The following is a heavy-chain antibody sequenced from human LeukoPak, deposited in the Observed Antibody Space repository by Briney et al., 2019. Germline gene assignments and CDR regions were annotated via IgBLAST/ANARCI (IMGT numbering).Heavy chain of an antibody. CDR2: IRYDGSNK. J-gene: IGHJ4*02. Sequence: TGGSLRLSCAASGFTFSSYCMHWVRQAPGKGLEWVAFIRYDGSNKYYSDSVKGRFTISRDNSKNTLYLQMNSLRAEDTAVYYCAKGSSGWSYYFDYWGQGTLVTVSS. CDR1: GFTFSSYC. D-gene: IGHD6-19*01. V-gene: IGHV3-30*02. CDR3: AKGSSGWSYYFDY.